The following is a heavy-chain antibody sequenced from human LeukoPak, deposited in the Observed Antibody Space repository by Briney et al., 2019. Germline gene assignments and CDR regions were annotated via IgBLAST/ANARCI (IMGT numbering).Heavy chain of an antibody. CDR2: ISSSSNYM. D-gene: IGHD5-24*01. V-gene: IGHV3-21*01. J-gene: IGHJ4*02. Sequence: PGGSLRLSCEASGFTFSSYSMNWVRQAPGKGLEWIASISSSSNYMYYADSLKGRFTISRDNAKNSLYLQTNSLRVEDTAVYYCASSTNPSRGLDYWGQGTLVTVSS. CDR1: GFTFSSYS. CDR3: ASSTNPSRGLDY.